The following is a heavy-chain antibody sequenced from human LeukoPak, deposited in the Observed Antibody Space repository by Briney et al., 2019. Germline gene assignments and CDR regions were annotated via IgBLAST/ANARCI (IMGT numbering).Heavy chain of an antibody. D-gene: IGHD3-3*01. CDR3: ARGVFWSGYYNWFDP. V-gene: IGHV5-51*01. CDR2: IYPGDSDT. CDR1: GYSFTSYW. Sequence: PGESLKISCKGSGYSFTSYWIGWVRQMPGKGLEWMGIIYPGDSDTRYSPSFQGQVTISADKSISTAYLQWSSLKASDTAMYYCARGVFWSGYYNWFDPWGQGTLVTVSS. J-gene: IGHJ5*02.